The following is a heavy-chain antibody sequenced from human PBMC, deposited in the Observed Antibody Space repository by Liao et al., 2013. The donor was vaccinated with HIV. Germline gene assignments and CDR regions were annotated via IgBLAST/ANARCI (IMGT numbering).Heavy chain of an antibody. CDR3: ARVGSSPGAFDI. CDR1: GGSLSSYY. CDR2: IYTSGST. V-gene: IGHV4-4*07. D-gene: IGHD3-16*01. J-gene: IGHJ3*02. Sequence: QVQLQESGPGLVKPSETLSLTCTVSGGSLSSYYCSWIRQPAGKGLEWIGRIYTSGSTDYNPSLKSRVTMSVGTSKNLFSLNLSSVTAADTAVYYCARVGSSPGAFDIWGQGTMVTVSS.